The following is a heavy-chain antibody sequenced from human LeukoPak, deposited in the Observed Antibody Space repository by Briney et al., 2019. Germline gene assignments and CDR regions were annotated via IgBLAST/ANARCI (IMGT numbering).Heavy chain of an antibody. CDR2: VNHSGST. V-gene: IGHV4-34*01. D-gene: IGHD5-24*01. CDR3: ARGLEMATIDY. Sequence: SETLSLTCAVYGGSFSGYYWSWIRQPPGKGLEWIGEVNHSGSTNYNPSLKSRVTISVDTSKNQFSLKLSSVTAADTAVYYCARGLEMATIDYWGQGTLVTVSS. J-gene: IGHJ4*02. CDR1: GGSFSGYY.